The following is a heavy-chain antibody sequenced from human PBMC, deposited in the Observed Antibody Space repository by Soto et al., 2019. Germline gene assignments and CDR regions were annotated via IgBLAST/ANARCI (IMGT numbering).Heavy chain of an antibody. CDR2: IYYSGST. Sequence: HPGKGLEWIGYIYYSGSTYYNPSLKSRVTISVDTSKNQFSLKLSSVTAADTAVYYCARVADYGDYVVDYWGQGTLVTVSS. V-gene: IGHV4-31*02. D-gene: IGHD4-17*01. CDR3: ARVADYGDYVVDY. J-gene: IGHJ4*02.